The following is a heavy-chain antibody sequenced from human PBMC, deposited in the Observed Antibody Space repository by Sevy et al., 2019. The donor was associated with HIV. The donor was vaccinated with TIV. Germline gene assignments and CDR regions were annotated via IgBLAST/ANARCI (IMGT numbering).Heavy chain of an antibody. Sequence: GGSLRLSCAASGFSISGYGMHWVRQAPGKGLEWVAVIWYDGTNKEYADSVKGRFTISRDNSKNTLYLQMNSLRAEDTAVYYCARVMGGYYYYGMDVWGQGTTVTVSS. CDR1: GFSISGYG. V-gene: IGHV3-33*01. CDR2: IWYDGTNK. J-gene: IGHJ6*02. CDR3: ARVMGGYYYYGMDV.